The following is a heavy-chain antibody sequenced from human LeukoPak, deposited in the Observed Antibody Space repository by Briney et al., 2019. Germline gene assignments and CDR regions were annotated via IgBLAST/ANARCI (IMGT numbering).Heavy chain of an antibody. CDR3: ARDRRTTVTSQYYYYYGMDV. Sequence: SETLSLTCTVSGGSISTYYGSWIRQPPGKGLEWIGYIYYSGSTNYNPSLKSRVTISVDTSKNQFSLKLSSVTAADTAVYYCARDRRTTVTSQYYYYYGMDVWGQGTTVTVSS. J-gene: IGHJ6*02. V-gene: IGHV4-59*01. CDR2: IYYSGST. D-gene: IGHD4-17*01. CDR1: GGSISTYY.